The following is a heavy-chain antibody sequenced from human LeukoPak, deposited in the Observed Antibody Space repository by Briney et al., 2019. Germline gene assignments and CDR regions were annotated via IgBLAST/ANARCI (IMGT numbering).Heavy chain of an antibody. D-gene: IGHD3-3*01. V-gene: IGHV3-48*03. Sequence: GGSMRLSCAASGFTFSSYEMNWVRQAPGKGLEWVSYISSSGSTIYYADSVKGRFTISRDNSKNTLYLQMNSLRAEDTAVYYCAKSRLSGINDAFDIWGQGILVTVSS. J-gene: IGHJ3*02. CDR1: GFTFSSYE. CDR2: ISSSGSTI. CDR3: AKSRLSGINDAFDI.